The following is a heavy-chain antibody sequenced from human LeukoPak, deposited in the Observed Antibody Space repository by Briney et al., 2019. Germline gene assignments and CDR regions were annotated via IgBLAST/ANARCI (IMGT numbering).Heavy chain of an antibody. J-gene: IGHJ4*02. V-gene: IGHV3-33*08. CDR2: IWYDGSNK. CDR1: GFTFRSYE. D-gene: IGHD6-19*01. CDR3: ARGRAVAGTDY. Sequence: GGSLRLSCAASGFTFRSYEMNWVRQAPGKGLEWVAVIWYDGSNKYYADSVKGRFTISRDNSKNTLYLQMNSLRAEDTAVYYCARGRAVAGTDYWGQGTLVTVSS.